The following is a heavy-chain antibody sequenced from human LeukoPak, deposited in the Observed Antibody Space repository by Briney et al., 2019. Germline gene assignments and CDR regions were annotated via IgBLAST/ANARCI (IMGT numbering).Heavy chain of an antibody. V-gene: IGHV4-39*01. CDR3: ARQTGSGLFTLP. D-gene: IGHD3/OR15-3a*01. J-gene: IGHJ4*02. CDR1: GISISSSNSY. CDR2: IYYTGNT. Sequence: SETLSLTCTVSGISISSSNSYWGWIRQPPGKGLEWIGSIYYTGNTYYNASLKSRVTISIDTSKNQISLRLTSVTAAGTAMYYCARQTGSGLFTLPGGQGTLVTVSS.